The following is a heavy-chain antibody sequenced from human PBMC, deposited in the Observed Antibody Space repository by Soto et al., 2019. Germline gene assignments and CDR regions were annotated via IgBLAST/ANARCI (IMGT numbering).Heavy chain of an antibody. CDR3: ARVTSSGWYGDY. D-gene: IGHD6-19*01. Sequence: GGSLRLSCAASGFTFSDYYMSWIRQAPGKGLEWVSYISSSSSYTNYADSVKGRFAISREHAKNSLYLQMNSLRAEDTAVYYCARVTSSGWYGDYWGQGTLVTVSS. V-gene: IGHV3-11*06. CDR1: GFTFSDYY. J-gene: IGHJ4*02. CDR2: ISSSSSYT.